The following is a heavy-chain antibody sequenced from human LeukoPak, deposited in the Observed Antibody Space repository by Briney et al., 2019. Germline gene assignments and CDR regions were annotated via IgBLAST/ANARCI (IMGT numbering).Heavy chain of an antibody. CDR3: ARVGAVGGVFRAFDL. V-gene: IGHV3-23*01. Sequence: GGSLRLSCAASGFTFSSYAMSWVRQAPGKGLEWVSAISGSGGSTYYADSVKGRFTISRDNSKNTLYLQMNSLRAEDTAVYYCARVGAVGGVFRAFDLWGQGTMVTVSS. CDR2: ISGSGGST. D-gene: IGHD3-16*01. J-gene: IGHJ3*01. CDR1: GFTFSSYA.